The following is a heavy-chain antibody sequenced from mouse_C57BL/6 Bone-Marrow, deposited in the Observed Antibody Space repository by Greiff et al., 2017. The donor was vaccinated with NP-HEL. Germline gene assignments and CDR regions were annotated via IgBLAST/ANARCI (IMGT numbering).Heavy chain of an antibody. CDR1: GYTFTDHT. D-gene: IGHD2-3*01. CDR3: ATQIYDGYYGYFDY. V-gene: IGHV1-78*01. CDR2: IYPRDGST. Sequence: VQLQESDAELVKPGASVKISCKVSGYTFTDHTIHWMKQRPEQGLEWIGYIYPRDGSTKYNEKFKGKATLTADKSSSTAYMQLNSLTSEDSAVYFCATQIYDGYYGYFDYWGQGTTLTVSS. J-gene: IGHJ2*01.